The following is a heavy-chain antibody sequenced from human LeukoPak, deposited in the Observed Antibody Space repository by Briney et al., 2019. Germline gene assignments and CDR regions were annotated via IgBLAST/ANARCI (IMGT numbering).Heavy chain of an antibody. D-gene: IGHD7-27*01. CDR1: GFTFSSYS. CDR2: ITSSSNNM. J-gene: IGHJ4*02. CDR3: ARAALLTGGGYHFDS. Sequence: PGGSLRLSCTASGFTFSSYSMNWVRQAPGKGLEWVSYITSSSNNMYYAASVKGRFTISRDNAKNSLYLQMNSLRAEDTAVYFCARAALLTGGGYHFDSWGQGTLVTVSS. V-gene: IGHV3-48*01.